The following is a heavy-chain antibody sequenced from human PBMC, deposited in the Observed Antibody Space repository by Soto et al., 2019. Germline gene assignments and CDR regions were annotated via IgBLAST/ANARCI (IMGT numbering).Heavy chain of an antibody. J-gene: IGHJ4*02. Sequence: ASVKVCCKASGYTLTSYGISWVRQAPGQGLEWMGWISAHNGNKKYAQKLQGRVTMTTDTSTSTAYMELRSLRSDDTAVYYCAREPNYFDYWGQGTLVTVSS. CDR1: GYTLTSYG. CDR2: ISAHNGNK. V-gene: IGHV1-18*01. CDR3: AREPNYFDY.